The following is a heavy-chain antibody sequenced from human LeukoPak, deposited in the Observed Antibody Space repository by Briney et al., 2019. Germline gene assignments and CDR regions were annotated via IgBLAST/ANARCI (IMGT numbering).Heavy chain of an antibody. J-gene: IGHJ4*02. CDR3: AKDLHGGSGWDGYYFDS. V-gene: IGHV3-66*01. CDR1: GFSVGSNY. D-gene: IGHD6-19*01. CDR2: IYSGGNT. Sequence: GGSLRLSCAASGFSVGSNYMSWVRQAPGKGLEWVSIIYSGGNTYYADSVRGRFSLSRDISKNTIYLQMNNLRADDTAVYYCAKDLHGGSGWDGYYFDSWGQGTLVTVSS.